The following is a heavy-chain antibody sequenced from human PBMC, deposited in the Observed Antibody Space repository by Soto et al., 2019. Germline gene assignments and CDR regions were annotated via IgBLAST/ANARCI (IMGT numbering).Heavy chain of an antibody. D-gene: IGHD2-2*01. J-gene: IGHJ6*02. V-gene: IGHV1-3*01. CDR2: INAGNGNT. CDR3: ARGVENIVVVLDVFGYYGMDV. CDR1: GYSFTGYA. Sequence: ASVKVSCKASGYSFTGYAIYWVRQAPGQRLEWMGWINAGNGNTKYSQKLQGRVTFTGDTSASTAHMELSSLRSEDTAVYFCARGVENIVVVLDVFGYYGMDVWGQGTTVTVSS.